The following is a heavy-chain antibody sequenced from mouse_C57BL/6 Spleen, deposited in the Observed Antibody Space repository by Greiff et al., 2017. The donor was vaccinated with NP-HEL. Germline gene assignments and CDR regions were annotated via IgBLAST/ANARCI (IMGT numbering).Heavy chain of an antibody. V-gene: IGHV1-52*01. CDR1: GYTFTSYW. CDR3: AREDSSGYWFAY. J-gene: IGHJ3*01. CDR2: IDPSDSET. Sequence: VKLQQPGAELVRPGSSVKLSCKASGYTFTSYWMHWVKQRPIQGLEWIGNIDPSDSETHYNQKFKDKATLTVDKSSSTAYMQLSSLTSEDSAVYYCAREDSSGYWFAYWGQGTLVTVSA. D-gene: IGHD3-2*02.